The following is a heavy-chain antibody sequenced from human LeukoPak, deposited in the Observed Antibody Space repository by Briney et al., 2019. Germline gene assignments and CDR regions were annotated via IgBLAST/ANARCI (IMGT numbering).Heavy chain of an antibody. CDR2: IRSKANSHAT. CDR3: TRPDWYSSSSNDAFDI. J-gene: IGHJ3*02. D-gene: IGHD6-13*01. Sequence: GGSLRLSCAASGFTFSGSAMHWVRQASGKGLEWVGRIRSKANSHATAYAASVKGRFTISRDDSKNTAYLQMNSLKTEDTAVYYCTRPDWYSSSSNDAFDIWGQGTMVTVSS. CDR1: GFTFSGSA. V-gene: IGHV3-73*01.